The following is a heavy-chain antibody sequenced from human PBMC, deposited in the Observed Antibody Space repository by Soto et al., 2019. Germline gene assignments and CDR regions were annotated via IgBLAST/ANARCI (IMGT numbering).Heavy chain of an antibody. D-gene: IGHD3-9*01. J-gene: IGHJ4*02. CDR3: ARGQFNILTGYYIDY. CDR2: IYYSGST. V-gene: IGHV4-59*01. Sequence: PSETLSLTCIVSGGSISSYHWSWIRQPPGEGLEWIGFIYYSGSTNYNPSLKSRVTISADTSKNQFSLKLRSVTTADTAVYYCARGQFNILTGYYIDYWGQGTLVTVSS. CDR1: GGSISSYH.